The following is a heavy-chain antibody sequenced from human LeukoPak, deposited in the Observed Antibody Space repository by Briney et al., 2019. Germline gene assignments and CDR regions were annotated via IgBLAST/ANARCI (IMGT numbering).Heavy chain of an antibody. V-gene: IGHV1-69*04. CDR3: NYYDSSGLNYFDY. J-gene: IGHJ4*02. CDR1: GGTFSSYA. CDR2: IIPILGIA. D-gene: IGHD3-22*01. Sequence: VASVKVSCKASGGTFSSYAISWVRQAPGQGLEWMGRIIPILGIANYAQKFQGRVTITADKSTSTAYMELSSLRSEDTAVYYCNYYDSSGLNYFDYWGQGTLVTVSS.